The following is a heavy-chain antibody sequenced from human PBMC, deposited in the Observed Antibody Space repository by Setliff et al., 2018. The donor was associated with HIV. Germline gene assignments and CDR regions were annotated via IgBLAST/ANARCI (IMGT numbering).Heavy chain of an antibody. Sequence: SETLSLTCAVHGGSLSASYWTWIRQAPGKGLEWIGEINHGGSTNYNPSLKSRVTISEDTSQNQFSLKLISVTAADTAVYYCARTVRREFRTNVGDHYYYYMDVWGKGTTVTVSS. CDR3: ARTVRREFRTNVGDHYYYYMDV. CDR1: GGSLSASY. V-gene: IGHV4-34*01. J-gene: IGHJ6*03. D-gene: IGHD3-3*01. CDR2: INHGGST.